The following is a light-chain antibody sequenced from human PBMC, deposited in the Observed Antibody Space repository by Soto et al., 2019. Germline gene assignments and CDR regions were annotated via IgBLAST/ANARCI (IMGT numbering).Light chain of an antibody. Sequence: QSVLTQPPSASGSPGQSVTISCTGTSSDVGAYNSVSWYQQHPGKVPKVMIYEVSKRPSGVPDRFSGSKSGNTASLTVSGLQPEDEADYYCSSFAGSKYVFGTGT. CDR3: SSFAGSKYV. CDR1: SSDVGAYNS. CDR2: EVS. V-gene: IGLV2-8*01. J-gene: IGLJ1*01.